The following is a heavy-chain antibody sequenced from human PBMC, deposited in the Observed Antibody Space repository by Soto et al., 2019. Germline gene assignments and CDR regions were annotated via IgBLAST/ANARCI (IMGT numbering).Heavy chain of an antibody. V-gene: IGHV1-69*13. J-gene: IGHJ4*02. CDR1: GGTFSSYA. D-gene: IGHD4-17*01. CDR3: ARDRRDDYGGTSFDY. CDR2: IIPIFGTA. Sequence: SVKVSCKASGGTFSSYAISWVRQAPGQGLEWMGGIIPIFGTANYAQKFQGRVTITADESTSTAYMELSSLRSEDTAVYYCARDRRDDYGGTSFDYSGQGTLVTVSS.